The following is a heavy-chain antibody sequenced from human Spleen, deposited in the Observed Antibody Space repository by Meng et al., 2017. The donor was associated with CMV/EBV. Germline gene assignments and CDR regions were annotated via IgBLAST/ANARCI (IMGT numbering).Heavy chain of an antibody. V-gene: IGHV3-49*04. CDR1: GFTFGDYA. CDR3: ARGLFLEWFLDY. CDR2: IRSKAYGGTT. Sequence: GESLKISCTASGFTFGDYAMSWVRQAPGKGLEWVGFIRSKAYGGTTEYAASVKGRFTISRDDSKSIAYLQMNSLKTEDTAVYYCARGLFLEWFLDYWGQGTVVTVSS. D-gene: IGHD3-3*01. J-gene: IGHJ4*02.